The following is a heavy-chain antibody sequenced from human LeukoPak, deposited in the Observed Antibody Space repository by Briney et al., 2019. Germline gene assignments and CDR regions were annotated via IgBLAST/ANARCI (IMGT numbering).Heavy chain of an antibody. J-gene: IGHJ6*02. D-gene: IGHD2-2*01. CDR1: GGSISSGSYY. CDR2: IYTSGST. CDR3: ASTCSSTSCSSYHYYYGMDV. V-gene: IGHV4-61*02. Sequence: SQTLSLTCTVSGGSISSGSYYWSWIRQPAGKGLEWIGRIYTSGSTNYNPSLKSRVTISVDTSKNQFSLKPSSVTAADTAVYYCASTCSSTSCSSYHYYYGMDVWGQGTTVTVSS.